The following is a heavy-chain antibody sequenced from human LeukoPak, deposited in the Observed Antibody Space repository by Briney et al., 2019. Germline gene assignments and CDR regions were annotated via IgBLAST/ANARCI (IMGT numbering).Heavy chain of an antibody. CDR2: ISSSSSYI. CDR1: GFTFSSYS. CDR3: ARDWGYCSGGSCYGMDV. Sequence: GGSLRLSCAASGFTFSSYSMNWDRQAPGKGLEWVLSISSSSSYINNADSVKGRFTNSRDNAKNSLYLEMNSLRAEDTAVYYCARDWGYCSGGSCYGMDVWGQGTTVTVSS. V-gene: IGHV3-21*01. J-gene: IGHJ6*02. D-gene: IGHD2-15*01.